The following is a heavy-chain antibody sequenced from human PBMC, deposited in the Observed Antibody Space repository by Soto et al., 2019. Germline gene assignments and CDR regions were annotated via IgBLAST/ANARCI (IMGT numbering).Heavy chain of an antibody. CDR3: AKASSGRYDILTAMDV. V-gene: IGHV3-23*01. D-gene: IGHD3-9*01. CDR2: ISGSGGST. CDR1: GFTFSSYA. Sequence: GGSLRLSCAASGFTFSSYAMSWVRQAPGKGLEWVSAISGSGGSTYYADSVKGRFTISRDNSKNTLYLQMNSLRAEDTAVYYCAKASSGRYDILTAMDVWGKGTTVTVSS. J-gene: IGHJ6*03.